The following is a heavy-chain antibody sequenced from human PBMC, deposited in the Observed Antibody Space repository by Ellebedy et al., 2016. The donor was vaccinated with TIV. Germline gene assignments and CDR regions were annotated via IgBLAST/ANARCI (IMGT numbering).Heavy chain of an antibody. J-gene: IGHJ3*02. CDR2: ISDNGGST. CDR3: ASLRGYNYGINPSGAFDI. V-gene: IGHV3-23*01. Sequence: GESLKISCAASGFIFSSYAMSWVRQAPGKGLEWLSAISDNGGSTYYTDSVKGRFTISRDNSKNTLYLQMNSLRPEDTAVYYCASLRGYNYGINPSGAFDIWGLGTMVAVSS. D-gene: IGHD5-18*01. CDR1: GFIFSSYA.